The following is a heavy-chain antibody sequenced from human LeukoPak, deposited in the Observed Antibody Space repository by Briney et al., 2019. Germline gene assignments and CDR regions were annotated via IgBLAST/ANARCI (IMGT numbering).Heavy chain of an antibody. V-gene: IGHV3-74*01. J-gene: IGHJ4*02. CDR1: GFTFSTNW. D-gene: IGHD1-1*01. Sequence: GGSLRLSCAASGFTFSTNWMHWVRQAPGKGPVWVSRIKGDGSITNYADSVKGRFTISRDNAKNTLYPQMNSLRAEDTAVYYCARENWYLDYWGQGTLVTVSS. CDR3: ARENWYLDY. CDR2: IKGDGSIT.